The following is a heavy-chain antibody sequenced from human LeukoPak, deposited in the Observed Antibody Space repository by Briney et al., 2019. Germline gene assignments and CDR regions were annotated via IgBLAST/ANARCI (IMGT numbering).Heavy chain of an antibody. CDR2: IYYSGST. CDR1: GDSINSGGYY. CDR3: ARRGASSSEEY. D-gene: IGHD6-6*01. J-gene: IGHJ4*02. Sequence: SETLSLTCTVSGDSINSGGYYWTWIRQPPGKGLEWIGYIYYSGSTYYNPSLESRVTISVDTSKNQFSLKVSSVTAADTAVYYCARRGASSSEEYWGQGTLVIVSS. V-gene: IGHV4-30-2*03.